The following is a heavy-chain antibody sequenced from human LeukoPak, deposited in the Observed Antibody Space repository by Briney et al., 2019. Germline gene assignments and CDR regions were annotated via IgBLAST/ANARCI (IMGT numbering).Heavy chain of an antibody. CDR2: ISSSSSYI. CDR3: AKTTVTPPYYMDV. J-gene: IGHJ6*03. D-gene: IGHD4-11*01. V-gene: IGHV3-21*01. Sequence: PGGSLRLSCAASGFTFSSYSMNWVRQAPGKGLEWVSSISSSSSYIYYADSVKGRFTISRDNAKKSLYLQMNSLRAEDTAVYYCAKTTVTPPYYMDVWGKGTTVTVSS. CDR1: GFTFSSYS.